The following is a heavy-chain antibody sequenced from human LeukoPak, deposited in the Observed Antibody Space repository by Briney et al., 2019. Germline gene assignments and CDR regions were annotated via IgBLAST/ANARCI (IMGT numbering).Heavy chain of an antibody. D-gene: IGHD3-9*01. CDR3: ARYRFDWLSSYYFDY. CDR2: IYHSGST. J-gene: IGHJ4*02. V-gene: IGHV4-30-2*01. Sequence: PSQTLSLTCTVSGGSISSGAYYWSWIRQPPGKGLEWIGYIYHSGSTYYNPSLKSRVTLSVDRSKNQFSLKLSSVTAADTAVYYCARYRFDWLSSYYFDYWGQGTLVTVSS. CDR1: GGSISSGAYY.